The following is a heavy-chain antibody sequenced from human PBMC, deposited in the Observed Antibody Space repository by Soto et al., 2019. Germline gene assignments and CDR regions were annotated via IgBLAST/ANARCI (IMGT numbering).Heavy chain of an antibody. J-gene: IGHJ6*02. CDR3: AKDLCSSSSCYYNYGMDV. CDR2: ISGSDGST. D-gene: IGHD2-2*01. CDR1: GFTFSSYA. V-gene: IGHV3-23*01. Sequence: PGGSLRLCCAASGFTFSSYAMNWVRQAPGEGLEWVSVISGSDGSTYYADSVKGRFTISRDNSKNTLYLQMNSLRAEDTAVYYGAKDLCSSSSCYYNYGMDVWGQGTTVTVSS.